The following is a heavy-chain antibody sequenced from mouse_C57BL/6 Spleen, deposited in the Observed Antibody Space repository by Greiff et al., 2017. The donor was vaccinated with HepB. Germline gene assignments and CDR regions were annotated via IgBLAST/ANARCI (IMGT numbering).Heavy chain of an antibody. CDR3: TRSEEKRGSSPFDY. Sequence: VQLQQSGTVLARPGASVKMSCKTSGYTFTSYWMHWVKQRPGQGLEWIGAIYPGNSDTSYNQKFKGKAKLTAVTSASTAYMELSSLTNEDSAVYYCTRSEEKRGSSPFDYWGQGTTLTVSS. D-gene: IGHD1-1*01. CDR2: IYPGNSDT. V-gene: IGHV1-5*01. J-gene: IGHJ2*01. CDR1: GYTFTSYW.